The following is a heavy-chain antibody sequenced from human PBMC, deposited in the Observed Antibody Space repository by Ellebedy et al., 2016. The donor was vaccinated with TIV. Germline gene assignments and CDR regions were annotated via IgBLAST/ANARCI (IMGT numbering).Heavy chain of an antibody. J-gene: IGHJ5*02. CDR2: IKQDGSEK. CDR3: ARDLGGWYGWFDP. CDR1: GFTFSSYW. D-gene: IGHD6-19*01. Sequence: GESLKISXAASGFTFSSYWMSWVRQAPGKGLEWVANIKQDGSEKYYVDSVKGRFTISRDNSKNTLYLQMNSLRAEDTAVYYCARDLGGWYGWFDPWGQGTLVTVSS. V-gene: IGHV3-7*01.